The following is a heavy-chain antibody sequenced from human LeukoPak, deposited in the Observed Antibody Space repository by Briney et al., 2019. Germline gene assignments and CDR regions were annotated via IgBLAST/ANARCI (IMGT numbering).Heavy chain of an antibody. D-gene: IGHD1-7*01. J-gene: IGHJ6*02. CDR3: ARDRIGHWNFELNDYYYYGMDV. CDR1: GFTFSSYS. CDR2: ISSSSSTI. V-gene: IGHV3-48*01. Sequence: GGSLRLSCAASGFTFSSYSMNWVRQAPGKGLEWVSYISSSSSTIYYADSVRGRFTISRDNAKNSLYLQMNSLRAEDTAVYYCARDRIGHWNFELNDYYYYGMDVWGQGTTVTVSS.